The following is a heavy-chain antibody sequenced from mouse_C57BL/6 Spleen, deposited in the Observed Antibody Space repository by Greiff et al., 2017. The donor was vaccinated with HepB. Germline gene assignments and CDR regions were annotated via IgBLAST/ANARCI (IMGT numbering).Heavy chain of an antibody. V-gene: IGHV5-17*01. CDR3: ARGGGRGYFDY. CDR1: GFTFSDYG. J-gene: IGHJ2*01. Sequence: EVQLVESGGGLVKPGGSLKLSCAASGFTFSDYGMHWVRQAPEKGLEWVAYISSGSSTIYYADTVKGRFTISRDNAKNTLFLQMTSLRSEDTAMYYCARGGGRGYFDYWGQGTTLTVSS. CDR2: ISSGSSTI.